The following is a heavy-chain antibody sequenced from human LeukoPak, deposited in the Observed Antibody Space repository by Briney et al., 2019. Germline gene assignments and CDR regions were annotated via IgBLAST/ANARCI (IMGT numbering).Heavy chain of an antibody. CDR3: ARAYCSGDSCYSYFDY. Sequence: GGSLRLSCAASGFTFSSYAMHWVRQAPGKGLEYVSAISSNGGSTYYANSVKGRFTISRDNSKNTLYLQMGSLRAEDMAVYYCARAYCSGDSCYSYFDYWGQGTLVTVSS. D-gene: IGHD2-15*01. J-gene: IGHJ4*02. CDR1: GFTFSSYA. V-gene: IGHV3-64*01. CDR2: ISSNGGST.